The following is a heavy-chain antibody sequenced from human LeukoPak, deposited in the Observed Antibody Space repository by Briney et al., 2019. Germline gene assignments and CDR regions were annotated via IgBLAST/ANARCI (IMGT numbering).Heavy chain of an antibody. CDR3: ARLRTYGDYALNY. CDR1: GYSFTTYW. V-gene: IGHV5-51*01. CDR2: IYPGDSDT. D-gene: IGHD4-17*01. J-gene: IGHJ4*02. Sequence: GESLRISCKGSGYSFTTYWIGWVRQMPGKGLEWMGIIYPGDSDTRYSSSFQGQVTISADKSISTAYLQWSSLKASDSAMYYCARLRTYGDYALNYWGQGTLVTVSS.